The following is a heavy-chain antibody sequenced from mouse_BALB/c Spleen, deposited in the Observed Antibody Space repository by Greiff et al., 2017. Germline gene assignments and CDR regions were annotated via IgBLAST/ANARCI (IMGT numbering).Heavy chain of an antibody. Sequence: QVQLKQSGPGLVAPSQSLSITCTVSGFSLTGYGVNWVRQPPGKGLEWLGMIWGDGSTDYNSALKSRLSISKDNSKSQVFLKMNSLQTDDTARYCCARDPHSYGYGAMDDWGQGTSVTVSS. CDR3: ARDPHSYGYGAMDD. J-gene: IGHJ4*01. D-gene: IGHD1-2*01. CDR1: GFSLTGYG. CDR2: IWGDGST. V-gene: IGHV2-6-7*01.